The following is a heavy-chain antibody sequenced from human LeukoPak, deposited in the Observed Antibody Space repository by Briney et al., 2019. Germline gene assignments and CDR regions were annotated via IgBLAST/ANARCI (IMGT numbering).Heavy chain of an antibody. D-gene: IGHD6-19*01. V-gene: IGHV4-34*01. CDR3: ARRPSNIAVASRKFDP. CDR2: INHSGST. J-gene: IGHJ5*02. Sequence: SETLSLTCAVYGGSFSGYYWSWIRQPPGKGLEWIGEINHSGSTNYNPSLKSRVTISVDTSKNQFSLKLSSVTAADTAVYYCARRPSNIAVASRKFDPWGQGTLVTVSS. CDR1: GGSFSGYY.